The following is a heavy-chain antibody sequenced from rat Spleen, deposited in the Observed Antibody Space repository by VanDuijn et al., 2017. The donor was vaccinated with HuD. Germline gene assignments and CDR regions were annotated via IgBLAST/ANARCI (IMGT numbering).Heavy chain of an antibody. V-gene: IGHV5-29*01. Sequence: EVQLVESGGGLVQPGRSMKLSCAALGFTFSNYYMAWVRQAPTKGLEWVATISYDGSSTYSRDAVKGRFTISRDNAKSSLYLQMNSLRYEDTATYYCAVSGYGYWGQGVMVTVSS. CDR1: GFTFSNYY. CDR2: ISYDGSST. J-gene: IGHJ2*01. CDR3: AVSGYGY. D-gene: IGHD4-3*01.